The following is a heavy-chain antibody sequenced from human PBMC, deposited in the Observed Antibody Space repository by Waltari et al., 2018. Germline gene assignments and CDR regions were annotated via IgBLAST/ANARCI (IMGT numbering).Heavy chain of an antibody. CDR3: ARGRLRSWWGPGDRTDY. CDR1: GGSFSGYY. D-gene: IGHD5-12*01. Sequence: QVQLQQWGAGLLKPSETLSLTCAVYGGSFSGYYWSWIRQPPGKGLEWIGEINHSGSTNYNPSLKSRVTISVDTSKNQFSLKLSSVTAADTAVYYCARGRLRSWWGPGDRTDYWGQGTLVTVSS. V-gene: IGHV4-34*01. J-gene: IGHJ4*02. CDR2: INHSGST.